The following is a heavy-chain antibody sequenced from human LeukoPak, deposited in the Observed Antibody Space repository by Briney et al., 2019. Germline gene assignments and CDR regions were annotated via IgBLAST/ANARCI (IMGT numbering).Heavy chain of an antibody. CDR3: ARIAVAGTADY. CDR1: GGTFSSYA. J-gene: IGHJ4*02. Sequence: SVKVSCKASGGTFSSYAISWVRQAPGQGLEWMGRIIPILGIANYAQKFQGRVTITADKSTSTAYMELSSLRSEDTAVYYCARIAVAGTADYWGQGTLVTVSS. V-gene: IGHV1-69*04. CDR2: IIPILGIA. D-gene: IGHD6-19*01.